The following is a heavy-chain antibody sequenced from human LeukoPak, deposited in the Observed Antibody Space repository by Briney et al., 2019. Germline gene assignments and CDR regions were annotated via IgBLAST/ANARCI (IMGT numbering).Heavy chain of an antibody. CDR3: AKDGSWSCTD. D-gene: IGHD2-8*02. CDR1: GFTFSNYA. CDR2: IAHHGNNK. V-gene: IGHV3-30*02. Sequence: QPGWSLRLSCAASGFTFSNYAMHWVRQGPGKGLEWVAYIAHHGNNKYYVDSVKGRFTISRDNSKETLYLQMDSLRADDTAVYYCAKDGSWSCTDWGQGTLVTVSS. J-gene: IGHJ4*02.